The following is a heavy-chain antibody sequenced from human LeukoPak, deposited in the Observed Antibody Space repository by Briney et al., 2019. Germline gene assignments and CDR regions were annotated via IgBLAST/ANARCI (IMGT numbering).Heavy chain of an antibody. D-gene: IGHD6-6*01. V-gene: IGHV1-46*01. Sequence: GASVKVSCKASGYTFTSYYMHWVRQAPGQGLEWMGIINPSGGSTSYAQKFQGRVTMTRDMSTSTAYMELSSLRSEDTAVYYCARERSIAARPDGGFDPWGQGTLVTVSS. CDR3: ARERSIAARPDGGFDP. CDR1: GYTFTSYY. CDR2: INPSGGST. J-gene: IGHJ5*02.